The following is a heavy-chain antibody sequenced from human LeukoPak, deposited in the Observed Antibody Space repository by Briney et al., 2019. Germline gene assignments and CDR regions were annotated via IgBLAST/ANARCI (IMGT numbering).Heavy chain of an antibody. Sequence: SQTLSLTCAISGDSVSGNSAVWNWIRQSPSRGLEWLGRTYYRSKWYNGYAVSVKSRITINPDTSKNQFSLQLDSVTPEDTAVYYCASAASYYGDTAFDIWGQGTMVTVSS. CDR1: GDSVSGNSAV. D-gene: IGHD4-17*01. V-gene: IGHV6-1*01. J-gene: IGHJ3*02. CDR2: TYYRSKWYN. CDR3: ASAASYYGDTAFDI.